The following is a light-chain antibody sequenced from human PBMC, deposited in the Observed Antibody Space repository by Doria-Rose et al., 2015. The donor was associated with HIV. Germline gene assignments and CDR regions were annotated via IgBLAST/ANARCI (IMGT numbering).Light chain of an antibody. CDR2: DGS. J-gene: IGKJ1*01. Sequence: EIALTQTPGTLSLSPGERATLSCRASQSFSSTYLAWYQQKPGQAPSLLIYDGSTRATGIPDRFSASGSGTDFTLTINRLEPEDFALYYRHQYGTSWTFGQGTKVEI. CDR1: QSFSSTY. CDR3: HQYGTSWT. V-gene: IGKV3-20*01.